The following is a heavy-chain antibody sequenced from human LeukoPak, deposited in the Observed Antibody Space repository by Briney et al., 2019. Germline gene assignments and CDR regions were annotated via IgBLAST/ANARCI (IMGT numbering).Heavy chain of an antibody. CDR2: IYYSGST. V-gene: IGHV4-59*08. CDR3: ARLNTAMVSRGVDY. CDR1: GGSISSYQ. J-gene: IGHJ4*02. D-gene: IGHD5-18*01. Sequence: SETLSLTCTVSGGSISSYQWSWIRQPPGKGLEWIGYIYYSGSTNYNPSLKSRVTISVDTPKNQFSLKLSSVTAADTAVYYCARLNTAMVSRGVDYWGQGTLVTVSS.